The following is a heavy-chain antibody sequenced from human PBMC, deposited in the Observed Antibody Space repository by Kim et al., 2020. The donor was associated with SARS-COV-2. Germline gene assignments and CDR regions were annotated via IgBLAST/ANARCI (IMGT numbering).Heavy chain of an antibody. Sequence: GGSLRLSCVASGFTLSSSWMHWVRQAPGKGPVWVSRINSDGSSTTYADSVKGRFTISRDNAKNTLYLQMNSLRAEDTAVYYCARPRRRVGATNDAFDIWGHGTMVTVSS. CDR2: INSDGSST. J-gene: IGHJ3*02. D-gene: IGHD1-26*01. V-gene: IGHV3-74*01. CDR1: GFTLSSSW. CDR3: ARPRRRVGATNDAFDI.